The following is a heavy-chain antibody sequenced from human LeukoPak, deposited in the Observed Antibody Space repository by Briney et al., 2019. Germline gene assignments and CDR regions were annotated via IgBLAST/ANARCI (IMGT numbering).Heavy chain of an antibody. CDR2: IYYSGST. Sequence: PSETLSLTCAVYGGSFSSYYWSWIRQPPGKGLEWIGYIYYSGSTNYNPSLKSRVTISVDTSKNQFSLKLSSVTAADTAVYYCAKGGVDYDFWSGYPIEDYYMDVWGKGTTVTVSS. CDR1: GGSFSSYY. J-gene: IGHJ6*03. D-gene: IGHD3-3*01. CDR3: AKGGVDYDFWSGYPIEDYYMDV. V-gene: IGHV4-59*01.